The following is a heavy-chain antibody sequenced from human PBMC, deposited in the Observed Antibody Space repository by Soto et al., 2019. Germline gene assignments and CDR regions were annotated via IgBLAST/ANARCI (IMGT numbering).Heavy chain of an antibody. CDR3: ARGYCSSTSCYRGKRWFDP. V-gene: IGHV4-34*01. D-gene: IGHD2-2*01. Sequence: SETLSLTCAVYGGSFSGYYWSWIRQPPGKGLEWIGEINHSGSTNYNPSLKSRVTISLDTSKNQFSLKLSSATAADTAVYYCARGYCSSTSCYRGKRWFDPWGQGTLVTVSS. CDR2: INHSGST. CDR1: GGSFSGYY. J-gene: IGHJ5*02.